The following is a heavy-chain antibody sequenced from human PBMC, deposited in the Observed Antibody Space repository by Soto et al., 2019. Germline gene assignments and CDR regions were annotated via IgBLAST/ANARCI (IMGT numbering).Heavy chain of an antibody. CDR1: GFTFSSYA. CDR2: ISGSGGST. CDR3: AKDRGAHIVLRAYAPPLFDC. J-gene: IGHJ4*02. Sequence: GGSLRLSCAASGFTFSSYAMSWVRQAPGKGLEWVSAISGSGGSTYYADSVKGRFTISRDNSKNTLYLQMNSLRAEDTAVYYCAKDRGAHIVLRAYAPPLFDCWGQGTLVTVSS. D-gene: IGHD2-8*01. V-gene: IGHV3-23*01.